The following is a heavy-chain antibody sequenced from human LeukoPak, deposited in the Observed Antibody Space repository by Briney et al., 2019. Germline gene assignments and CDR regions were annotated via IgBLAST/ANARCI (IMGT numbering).Heavy chain of an antibody. J-gene: IGHJ4*02. V-gene: IGHV1-2*02. CDR1: GSPFTGYY. D-gene: IGHD3-16*01. CDR2: INPNSGGT. CDR3: ARGLGGDFDY. Sequence: ASVKVSFKPSGSPFTGYYMHCVRPAPGQGLEWMGWINPNSGGTNYAQTFQGRVTMTRDTSISTAYMELSRLRSDDTAVYYCARGLGGDFDYWGQGTLVTVSS.